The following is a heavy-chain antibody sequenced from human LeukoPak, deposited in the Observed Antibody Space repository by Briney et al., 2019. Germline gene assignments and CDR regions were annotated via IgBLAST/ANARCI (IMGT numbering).Heavy chain of an antibody. D-gene: IGHD1-7*01. V-gene: IGHV1-69*05. CDR2: MLPGVATP. J-gene: IGHJ4*02. Sequence: ASVKVSCKASGGTISNHAVSWVRQAPGQGLEWMGGMLPGVATPNYPQKSQGRVTITTDESTSTAYMGLSGLTSEDTAVYYCASRSAAGTKITWWPLDFWGQGTPVTVSS. CDR1: GGTISNHA. CDR3: ASRSAAGTKITWWPLDF.